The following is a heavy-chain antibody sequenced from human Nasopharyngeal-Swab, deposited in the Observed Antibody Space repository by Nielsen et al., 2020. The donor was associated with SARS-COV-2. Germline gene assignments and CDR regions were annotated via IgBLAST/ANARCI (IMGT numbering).Heavy chain of an antibody. CDR1: GGSLSNNG. D-gene: IGHD3-22*01. CDR3: ARADYYDSSGYYEYYYYMDV. CDR2: IIPIFGTT. V-gene: IGHV1-69*13. J-gene: IGHJ6*03. Sequence: SVKGSRKASGGSLSNNGISWVGEGPGKGGEGGGGIIPIFGTTNYAQKFQGRVTITADESTSTAYMELSSLRSEDTAVYYCARADYYDSSGYYEYYYYMDVWGKGTTVTVSS.